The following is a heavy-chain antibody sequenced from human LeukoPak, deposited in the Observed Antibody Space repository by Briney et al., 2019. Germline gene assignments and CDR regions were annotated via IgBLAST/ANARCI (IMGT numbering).Heavy chain of an antibody. D-gene: IGHD6-13*01. CDR2: IKQDGSEK. CDR3: AREWQGGIAAAGTRIEGDY. Sequence: GGSLRLSCAVSGFSVSGYWMTRVRQAPGKGLEWVANIKQDGSEKNYVDSVKGRFTISRDNAENSLFLQMNSLRVEDTAVYYCAREWQGGIAAAGTRIEGDYWGQGTLVAVSS. CDR1: GFSVSGYW. J-gene: IGHJ4*02. V-gene: IGHV3-7*01.